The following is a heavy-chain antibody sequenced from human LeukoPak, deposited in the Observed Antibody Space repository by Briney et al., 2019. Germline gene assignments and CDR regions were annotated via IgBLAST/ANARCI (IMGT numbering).Heavy chain of an antibody. D-gene: IGHD6-19*01. CDR3: ARDILAVAGHFDY. Sequence: GGSLRLSCAASGFTFSDYTMNWVRQAPGKGLEWVACITTRSSYMYYADSVKGRFTISRDNSKNTLYLQMNSLRAEDTAVYYCARDILAVAGHFDYWGQGTLVTVSS. CDR2: ITTRSSYM. J-gene: IGHJ4*02. V-gene: IGHV3-21*01. CDR1: GFTFSDYT.